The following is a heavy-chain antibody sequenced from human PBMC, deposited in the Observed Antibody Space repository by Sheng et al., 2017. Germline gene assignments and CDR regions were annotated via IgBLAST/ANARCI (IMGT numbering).Heavy chain of an antibody. CDR1: GGTFSGYA. CDR2: ILLISATA. Sequence: QVQLVQSGAEVKKPGSSVKVSCKASGGTFSGYAVNWVRQAPGQGLEWMGGILLISATADYKQKFQGRVTITADESTATAYMELSGLTSEDTAVYYCAHTGYNSTVRQFEYWGQGTLVTVSS. V-gene: IGHV1-69*13. CDR3: AHTGYNSTVRQFEY. J-gene: IGHJ4*02. D-gene: IGHD5-18*01.